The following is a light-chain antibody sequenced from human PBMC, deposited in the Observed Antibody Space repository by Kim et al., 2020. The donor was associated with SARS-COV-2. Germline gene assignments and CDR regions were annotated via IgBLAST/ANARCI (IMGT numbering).Light chain of an antibody. V-gene: IGKV3-15*01. CDR2: DVA. CDR1: QSLTKH. Sequence: EIVMTQSPATLSVSPGERATLSCRASQSLTKHLGWYQQKPGQAPKLLIYDVATRATGVAARFSGSGSATDFTLTISSLQSEDFAVYYCQQADEWPWTFGQGTKVDIK. CDR3: QQADEWPWT. J-gene: IGKJ1*01.